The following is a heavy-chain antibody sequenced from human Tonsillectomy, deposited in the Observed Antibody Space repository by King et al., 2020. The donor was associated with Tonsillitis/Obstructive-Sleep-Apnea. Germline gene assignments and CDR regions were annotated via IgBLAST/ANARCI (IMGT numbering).Heavy chain of an antibody. D-gene: IGHD6-19*01. CDR1: GGSISSYY. Sequence: VQLPESGPGLVKPSETLSLTCTVSGGSISSYYWSWIRQPAGKGLEWIGRIYTSGSTNYNPSLKSRVTMSVDTSKNQFSLKLSSVTAADTAVYYCARVPRGIAVADPSDAFDISGQRTMVTVSS. V-gene: IGHV4-4*07. J-gene: IGHJ3*02. CDR2: IYTSGST. CDR3: ARVPRGIAVADPSDAFDI.